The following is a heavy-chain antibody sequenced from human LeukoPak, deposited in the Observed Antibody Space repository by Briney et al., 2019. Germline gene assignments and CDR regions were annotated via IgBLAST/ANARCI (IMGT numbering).Heavy chain of an antibody. CDR1: GFTFSSYA. J-gene: IGHJ4*02. D-gene: IGHD3-3*01. CDR3: AKFSSMYYDFWSGYSTSHYFDY. Sequence: PGGSLRLSCAASGFTFSSYAMSWVRQAPGKGLEWVSAISGSGGSTYYADSVKGRFSISKDNSKNTLYLQMSSLRAEDTAVYYCAKFSSMYYDFWSGYSTSHYFDYWGQGTLVTASS. V-gene: IGHV3-23*01. CDR2: ISGSGGST.